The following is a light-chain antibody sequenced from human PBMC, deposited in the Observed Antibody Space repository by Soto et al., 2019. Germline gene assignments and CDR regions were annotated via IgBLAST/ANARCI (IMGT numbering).Light chain of an antibody. CDR2: AAS. CDR1: QGIRND. CDR3: QQYYSFPIT. Sequence: AVQMTQSPSSLSASVVDRFTITFLASQGIRNDLGWYQQKPGKAPELLIYAASSLQSGVPSRFSGSGSGTDFTLTISCLQSEDFATYYCQQYYSFPITFGQGTRLEIK. J-gene: IGKJ5*01. V-gene: IGKV1-6*01.